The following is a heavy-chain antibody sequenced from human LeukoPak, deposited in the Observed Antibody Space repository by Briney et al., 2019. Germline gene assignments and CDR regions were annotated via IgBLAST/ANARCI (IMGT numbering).Heavy chain of an antibody. CDR2: IGSSGNYI. D-gene: IGHD6-6*01. J-gene: IGHJ4*02. Sequence: GGSLRLSCAASGFTFRYYNMNWVRQAPGMGLEWVSSIGSSGNYIYYADSVKGRFTISRDNSKNTLDLQMNSLRAEDTAVYYCVKGSGSSSIYWGQGTLVTVSS. CDR3: VKGSGSSSIY. CDR1: GFTFRYYN. V-gene: IGHV3-21*04.